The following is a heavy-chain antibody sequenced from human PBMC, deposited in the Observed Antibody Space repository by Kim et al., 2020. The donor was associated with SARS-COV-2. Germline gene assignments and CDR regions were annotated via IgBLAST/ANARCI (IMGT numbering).Heavy chain of an antibody. CDR1: GFTFSSYG. V-gene: IGHV3-33*01. CDR3: ARKSYYYDSSGFDY. D-gene: IGHD3-22*01. CDR2: IWYDGSNK. Sequence: GGSLRLSCAASGFTFSSYGMHWVRQAPGKGLEWVADIWYDGSNKYYADSVKGRFTISRDNSKNTLYLQMNSLRAEDTAVYYCARKSYYYDSSGFDYWGQGTLVTVSS. J-gene: IGHJ4*02.